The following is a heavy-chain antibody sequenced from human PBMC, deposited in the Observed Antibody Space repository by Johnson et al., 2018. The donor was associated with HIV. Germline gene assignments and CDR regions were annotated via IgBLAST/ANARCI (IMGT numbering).Heavy chain of an antibody. D-gene: IGHD4-23*01. Sequence: QVQLVESGGGVVQPGRSLRLSCAASGFTFSSYAMHWVRQAPGTGLEWVAVISYDGSNKYYADSVKGRFTISRDNSKNSLYLQMNSLRAEDTALYYCASQRWKQGDAFDIWGQGTMVTVSS. CDR2: ISYDGSNK. J-gene: IGHJ3*02. CDR1: GFTFSSYA. V-gene: IGHV3-30*04. CDR3: ASQRWKQGDAFDI.